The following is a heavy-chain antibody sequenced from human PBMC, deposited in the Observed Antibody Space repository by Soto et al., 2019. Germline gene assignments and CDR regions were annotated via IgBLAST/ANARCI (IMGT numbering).Heavy chain of an antibody. V-gene: IGHV3-7*05. CDR1: GFTFRSCA. J-gene: IGHJ4*02. CDR3: AKDRYGDYGGIDY. D-gene: IGHD4-17*01. CDR2: INQDASEK. Sequence: GGSLRLSCAASGFTFRSCAISCVRQAPGKGLEWVANINQDASEKYYVDSVKGRFTISRDTAENSLFLQMNSLRAEDTAVYYCAKDRYGDYGGIDYWGQGTMVTVSS.